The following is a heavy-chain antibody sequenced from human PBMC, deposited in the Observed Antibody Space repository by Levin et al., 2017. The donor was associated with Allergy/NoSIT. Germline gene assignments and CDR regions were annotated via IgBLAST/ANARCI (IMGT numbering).Heavy chain of an antibody. D-gene: IGHD2-2*01. Sequence: PGGSLRLSCAASGFSVSTHYMTWVRQGPGKGLECVSVIYDDGSTYYADSVRGRFTISRDKSKNTLSLKMNSLRDDDTAVYYCTKGHYSGVYQWGQGTLVTVSS. CDR2: IYDDGST. V-gene: IGHV3-53*01. CDR3: TKGHYSGVYQ. CDR1: GFSVSTHY. J-gene: IGHJ4*02.